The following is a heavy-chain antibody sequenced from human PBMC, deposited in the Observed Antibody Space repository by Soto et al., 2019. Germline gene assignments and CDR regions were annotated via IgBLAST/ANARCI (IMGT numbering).Heavy chain of an antibody. CDR1: GGSISSYY. CDR3: ARDGSGSYRRAFDI. V-gene: IGHV4-59*01. J-gene: IGHJ3*02. Sequence: SETLSLTCTVSGGSISSYYWSWIQQPPGKGLEWIGYIYYSGSTNYNPSLKSRVTISVDTSKNQFSLKLSSVTAADTAVYYCARDGSGSYRRAFDIWGQGTRVTVSS. D-gene: IGHD3-10*01. CDR2: IYYSGST.